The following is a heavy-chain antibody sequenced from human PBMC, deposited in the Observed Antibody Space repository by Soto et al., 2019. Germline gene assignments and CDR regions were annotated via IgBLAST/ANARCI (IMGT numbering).Heavy chain of an antibody. CDR1: GFSVSNNY. CDR3: ARNIPVTTLGY. Sequence: EVQLVESGGGLVQPGGSLRLSCAASGFSVSNNYMSWVRQAPGKGLECVSLIYSGGDTYYVDSVKGRFSISRDSYKNTLYLQMNSLRAEDSAVYYCARNIPVTTLGYWGQGTVVTVAS. J-gene: IGHJ4*02. CDR2: IYSGGDT. V-gene: IGHV3-66*01. D-gene: IGHD4-17*01.